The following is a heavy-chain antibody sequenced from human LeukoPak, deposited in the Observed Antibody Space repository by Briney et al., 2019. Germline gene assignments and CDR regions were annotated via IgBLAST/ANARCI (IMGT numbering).Heavy chain of an antibody. CDR2: IRSKANSYAT. Sequence: GGSLRLSCAASGFTFSGSAMHWVRQASGKGLEWVGRIRSKANSYATAYAASVKGRFTISRDDSKNTAYLQMNSLKTEDTAVYYCARQVEYCSSTSCYNFRHWGQGTLVTVSS. CDR1: GFTFSGSA. D-gene: IGHD2-2*02. J-gene: IGHJ1*01. CDR3: ARQVEYCSSTSCYNFRH. V-gene: IGHV3-73*01.